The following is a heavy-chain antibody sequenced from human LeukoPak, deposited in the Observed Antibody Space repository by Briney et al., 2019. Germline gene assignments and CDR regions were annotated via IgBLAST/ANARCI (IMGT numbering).Heavy chain of an antibody. CDR3: ARSIAARSYFDY. CDR1: GFTFSGYA. D-gene: IGHD6-6*01. Sequence: GGSLRLSCAASGFTFSGYAMHWVRQAPGKGLEWVAVISYDGSNKYYADSVKGRFTISRDNSKNTLYLQMNSLRAEDTAVYYCARSIAARSYFDYWGQGTLVTVSS. CDR2: ISYDGSNK. V-gene: IGHV3-30*04. J-gene: IGHJ4*02.